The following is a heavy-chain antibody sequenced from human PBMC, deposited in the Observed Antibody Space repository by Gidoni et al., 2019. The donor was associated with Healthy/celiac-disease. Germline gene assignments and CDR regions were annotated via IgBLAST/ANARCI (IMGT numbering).Heavy chain of an antibody. CDR1: GFTFISSW. D-gene: IGHD3-3*01. CDR3: ARDGVYWSGYYRVYYYYGMDV. V-gene: IGHV3-7*01. Sequence: EVQLVDSGGGLVQPGGSLRLSCAASGFTFISSWMSWVRQAPGKGLEWVANIKQDGSEKYYVDTVKGGFTSSRDNAKNSVYMKINSLRAEDTAVYYCARDGVYWSGYYRVYYYYGMDVWGQGTTVTVSS. J-gene: IGHJ6*02. CDR2: IKQDGSEK.